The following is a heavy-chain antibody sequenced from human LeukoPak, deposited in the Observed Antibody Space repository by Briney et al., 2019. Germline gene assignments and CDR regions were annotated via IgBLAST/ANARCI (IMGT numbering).Heavy chain of an antibody. Sequence: ASVKVSCKASGGTFSSYDISWVRQAPGQGLEWMGWISAYNGNTNYAQKLQGRVTMTTDTSTSTAYMELRSLRSDDTAVYYCARVISGSYYGDDFDYWGQGTLVTVSS. D-gene: IGHD1-26*01. CDR3: ARVISGSYYGDDFDY. CDR1: GGTFSSYD. V-gene: IGHV1-18*01. J-gene: IGHJ4*02. CDR2: ISAYNGNT.